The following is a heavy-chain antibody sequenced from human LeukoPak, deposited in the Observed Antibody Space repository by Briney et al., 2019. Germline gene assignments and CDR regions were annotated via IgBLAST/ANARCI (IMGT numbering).Heavy chain of an antibody. V-gene: IGHV3-30*03. CDR1: GFPFSSYG. Sequence: GGSLRLSCAASGFPFSSYGMHWVRQAPGKGLEWVAVISYDGSNKYYADSVKGRFTISRDNSKNTLYLKMNSLRAEDTAVYYCARSLPATIRLWLINYYYGMDVWGQGTTVTVSS. CDR2: ISYDGSNK. J-gene: IGHJ6*02. D-gene: IGHD5-18*01. CDR3: ARSLPATIRLWLINYYYGMDV.